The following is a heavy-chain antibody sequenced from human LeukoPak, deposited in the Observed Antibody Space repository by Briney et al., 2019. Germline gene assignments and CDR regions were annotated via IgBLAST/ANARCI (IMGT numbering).Heavy chain of an antibody. CDR3: AKGQRPHGMDV. Sequence: PGGALRLACAASGFTFSSYSMDWVRQAPGKGLDWVSSISSSSLYLYYADSLKGGLPISRDNAKNLLDLQVNSLKAEGTAVYYCAKGQRPHGMDVWGQGTTVTV. CDR1: GFTFSSYS. CDR2: ISSSSLYL. V-gene: IGHV3-21*01. J-gene: IGHJ6*02.